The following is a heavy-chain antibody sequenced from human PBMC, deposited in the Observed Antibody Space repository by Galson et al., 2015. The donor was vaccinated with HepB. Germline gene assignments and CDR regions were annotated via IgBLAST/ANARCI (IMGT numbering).Heavy chain of an antibody. Sequence: WVRQMPGRGLEWMGIIYPGDSDTRYSPSFQGQVTISADKSISTAYLQWSSLKASDTAMYYCARRANYYGSGSPFDYWGQGTLVTVSS. CDR2: IYPGDSDT. D-gene: IGHD3-10*01. J-gene: IGHJ4*02. V-gene: IGHV5-51*01. CDR3: ARRANYYGSGSPFDY.